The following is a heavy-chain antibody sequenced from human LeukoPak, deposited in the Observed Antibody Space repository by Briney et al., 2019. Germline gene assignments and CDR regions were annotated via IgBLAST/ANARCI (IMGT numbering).Heavy chain of an antibody. D-gene: IGHD4-17*01. J-gene: IGHJ3*02. CDR2: MKGDGSEI. CDR3: ASNYGSDAFDI. V-gene: IGHV3-7*01. Sequence: GGSLRLSCAASGFTFSTYWMTWVRQAPGKGLEWVANMKGDGSEIHYVDSVKGRFTISRDNSKNTLYLQMNSLRAEDTAVYYCASNYGSDAFDIWGQGTMVTVSS. CDR1: GFTFSTYW.